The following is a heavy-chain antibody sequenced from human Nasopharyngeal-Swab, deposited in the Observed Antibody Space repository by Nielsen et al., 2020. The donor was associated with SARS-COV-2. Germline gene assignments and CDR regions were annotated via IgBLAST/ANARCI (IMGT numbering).Heavy chain of an antibody. CDR2: ISWNSGSI. CDR3: AKLGTTVTSDY. CDR1: GFTFDDYA. J-gene: IGHJ4*02. V-gene: IGHV3-9*01. D-gene: IGHD4-17*01. Sequence: SLKISCAASGFTFDDYATHWVRQAPGKGLEWVSGISWNSGSIGYADSVKGRFTISRDNAKNSLYLQMNSLRAEDTALYYCAKLGTTVTSDYWGQGTLVTVSS.